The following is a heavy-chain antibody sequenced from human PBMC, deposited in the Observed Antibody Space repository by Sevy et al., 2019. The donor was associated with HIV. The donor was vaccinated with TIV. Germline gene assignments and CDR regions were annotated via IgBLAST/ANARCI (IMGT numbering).Heavy chain of an antibody. J-gene: IGHJ5*02. D-gene: IGHD2-8*01. CDR2: ISSSGSSI. Sequence: GGSLRLSCAASGFIFSAYDMHWVRQAPGKGLDWVSKISSSGSSIYYADSVKGRFTISRDNAKNSLNLQMNSLRAEDTAVYYCTRNGGAFDNGFDPWGQGTLVTVSS. CDR3: TRNGGAFDNGFDP. CDR1: GFIFSAYD. V-gene: IGHV3-48*03.